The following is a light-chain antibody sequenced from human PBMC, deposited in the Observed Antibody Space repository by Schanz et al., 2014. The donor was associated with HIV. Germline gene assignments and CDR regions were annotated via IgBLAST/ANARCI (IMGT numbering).Light chain of an antibody. V-gene: IGLV2-14*03. J-gene: IGLJ1*01. CDR2: DVT. CDR3: ASYTTSHTFV. CDR1: SSDVGGYNY. Sequence: QSALTQPASVSGSPGQSITISCTGTSSDVGGYNYVSWYQQHPGKAPKLMIYDVTNRPSGVSNRFSGSKSGNTASLTISGLQPEDEADYYCASYTTSHTFVFGTGTKLTV.